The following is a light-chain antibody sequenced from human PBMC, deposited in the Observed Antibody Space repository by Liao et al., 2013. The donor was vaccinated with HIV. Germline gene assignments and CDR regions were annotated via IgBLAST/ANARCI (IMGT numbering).Light chain of an antibody. J-gene: IGLJ3*02. CDR2: KSS. Sequence: SYELIQPPSVSVSPGQTARITCSGDALSRKYAYWYKQKPGQAPVLVIYKSSERPSGIPERLSGSSSGTTVTLTISGVQAEDEADYYCQSADSSGTCPVFGGGTKLTVL. V-gene: IGLV3-25*03. CDR1: ALSRKY. CDR3: QSADSSGTCPV.